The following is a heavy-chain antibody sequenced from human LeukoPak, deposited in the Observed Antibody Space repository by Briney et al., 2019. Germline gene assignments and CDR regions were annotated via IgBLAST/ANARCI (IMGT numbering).Heavy chain of an antibody. Sequence: GGSLRLSCAASGFTFSTYEMDWVRQALGKGLEWIAYIGSSGINIYYGEYVKGRFTISRDNAKNSLYLQMNSLRAEDTAVYYCARGALGYCNSINCPQLDYWGQGTLVTVSS. CDR1: GFTFSTYE. D-gene: IGHD2-2*01. CDR2: IGSSGINI. CDR3: ARGALGYCNSINCPQLDY. J-gene: IGHJ4*02. V-gene: IGHV3-48*03.